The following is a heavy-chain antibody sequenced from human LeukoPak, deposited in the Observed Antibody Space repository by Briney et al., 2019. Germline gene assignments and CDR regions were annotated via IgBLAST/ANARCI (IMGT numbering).Heavy chain of an antibody. CDR2: IKQDGSEK. J-gene: IGHJ4*02. Sequence: GGSLRLSCAASGFTFSSYWMSWVRQAPGKGLEWVANIKQDGSEKYYVDSVKGRFTISRDNAKNSLYLQMNSLRAEDTAVYYCAREALGYCSSTSCWGYYFDYWGQGTLVTVSS. CDR1: GFTFSSYW. D-gene: IGHD2-2*01. CDR3: AREALGYCSSTSCWGYYFDY. V-gene: IGHV3-7*01.